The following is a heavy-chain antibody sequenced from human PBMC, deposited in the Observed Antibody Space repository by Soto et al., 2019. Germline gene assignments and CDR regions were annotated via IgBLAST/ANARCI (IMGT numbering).Heavy chain of an antibody. CDR1: GGSISSGGYS. CDR3: ASSHVGAQITAAVH. V-gene: IGHV4-30-2*01. CDR2: IYHSGST. J-gene: IGHJ4*02. Sequence: QLQLQESGSGLVKPSQTLSLTCAVSGGSISSGGYSWSWIRQPPGKGLEWIGYIYHSGSTYYNPSLKSRVTISVDRSRNQFSLKLSSVTAADTAVYYCASSHVGAQITAAVHWGQGTLVTVSS. D-gene: IGHD6-13*01.